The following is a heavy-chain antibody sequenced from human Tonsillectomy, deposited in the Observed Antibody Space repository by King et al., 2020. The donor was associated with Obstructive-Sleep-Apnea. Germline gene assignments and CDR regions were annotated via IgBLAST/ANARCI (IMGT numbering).Heavy chain of an antibody. CDR1: GGSISSSSYY. D-gene: IGHD6-13*01. J-gene: IGHJ4*02. CDR3: ARLHSSSWPLEPFDY. CDR2: IYYSGST. Sequence: LQLQESGPGLVKPSETLSLTCTVSGGSISSSSYYWGWIRQPPGKGLEWIGSIYYSGSTYYNPSLKSRVTISVDTSKNQFSLKLSSVTAADTAVYYCARLHSSSWPLEPFDYWGQGTLVTVSS. V-gene: IGHV4-39*07.